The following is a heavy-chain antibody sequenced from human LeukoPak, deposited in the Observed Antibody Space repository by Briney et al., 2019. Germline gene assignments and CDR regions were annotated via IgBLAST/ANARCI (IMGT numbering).Heavy chain of an antibody. Sequence: PSKTLSLTCTVSGGSISSYYWSWIRQPPGKGLEWIGYIYYSGSTSYNPSLKSRVTISVDTSKNQFSLKLSSVTAADTAVYYCARDARSSGSYYGMDVWGQGTTVTVSS. V-gene: IGHV4-59*01. CDR2: IYYSGST. D-gene: IGHD3-10*01. CDR3: ARDARSSGSYYGMDV. J-gene: IGHJ6*02. CDR1: GGSISSYY.